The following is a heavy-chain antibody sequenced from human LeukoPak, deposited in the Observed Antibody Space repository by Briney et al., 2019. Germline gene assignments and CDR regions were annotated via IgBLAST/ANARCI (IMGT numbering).Heavy chain of an antibody. CDR3: ARAHDFWSGFYPVDY. Sequence: ASVKVSCKASGYTFTGYYMHWVRQAPGQGLEWMGWINPDSGGTKYAQKFQGRVSMTRDTSSSTAYMGLSRLRSDDTAVYYCARAHDFWSGFYPVDYWGQGTLVTVSS. D-gene: IGHD3-3*01. CDR2: INPDSGGT. CDR1: GYTFTGYY. V-gene: IGHV1-2*02. J-gene: IGHJ4*02.